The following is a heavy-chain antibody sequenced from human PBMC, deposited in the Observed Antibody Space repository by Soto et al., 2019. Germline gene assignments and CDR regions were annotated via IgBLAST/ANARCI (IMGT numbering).Heavy chain of an antibody. V-gene: IGHV3-13*01. J-gene: IGHJ6*02. CDR3: ARDRPYYDSSGYSYYYGMDV. CDR1: GFTFSSYD. D-gene: IGHD3-22*01. Sequence: GGSLRLSCAASGFTFSSYDMHWVRQATGKGLEWVSAIGTAGDTYYPGSVKGRFTISRENAKNSLYLQMNSLRAGDTAVYYCARDRPYYDSSGYSYYYGMDVWGQGTTVTVSS. CDR2: IGTAGDT.